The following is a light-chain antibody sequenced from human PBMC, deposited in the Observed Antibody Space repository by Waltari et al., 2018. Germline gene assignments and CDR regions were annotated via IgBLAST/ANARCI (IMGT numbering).Light chain of an antibody. CDR2: EVS. J-gene: IGLJ3*02. CDR3: SSFTTSYTRL. Sequence: QSALTQPASVSGSPGQSITISCTGTSSDVGGYKYVSWYQQHPGNVPKVIIYEVSNRPSGVSNRFSGSKSGNTASLTISGLQAEDEADYYCSSFTTSYTRLFGGGTKLTVL. V-gene: IGLV2-14*01. CDR1: SSDVGGYKY.